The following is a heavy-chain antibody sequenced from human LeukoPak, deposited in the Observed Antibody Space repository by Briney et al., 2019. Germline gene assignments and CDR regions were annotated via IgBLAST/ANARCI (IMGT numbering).Heavy chain of an antibody. V-gene: IGHV3-9*01. CDR2: ISWNSGSI. Sequence: GRSLRLSCAASGFTFDDYAMHWVRQVPGKGLEWVSGISWNSGSIGYADSVKGRFTISRDNAKNSLYLQMNSLRAEDTALYYCAKDMHIAVAAPSDYWGQGTLVTVSS. D-gene: IGHD6-19*01. CDR1: GFTFDDYA. J-gene: IGHJ4*02. CDR3: AKDMHIAVAAPSDY.